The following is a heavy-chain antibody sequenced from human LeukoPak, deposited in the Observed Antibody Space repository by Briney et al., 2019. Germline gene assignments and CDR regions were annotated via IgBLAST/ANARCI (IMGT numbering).Heavy chain of an antibody. CDR1: GFIFGDYA. D-gene: IGHD6-13*01. J-gene: IGHJ4*02. CDR2: IRSKFYTGTT. CDR3: ARGRRITSAGDVCYYFDC. V-gene: IGHV3-49*04. Sequence: AGGSLRLSCTASGFIFGDYAMSWVRQAPGKGLGWVALIRSKFYTGTTDYAGSVKGRFTISRDDSKSIAYLQMNSLTGEDTAVYYCARGRRITSAGDVCYYFDCWGQGSLVTVSS.